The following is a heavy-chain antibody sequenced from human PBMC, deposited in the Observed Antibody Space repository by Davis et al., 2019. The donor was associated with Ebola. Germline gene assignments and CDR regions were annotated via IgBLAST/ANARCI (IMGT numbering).Heavy chain of an antibody. J-gene: IGHJ4*02. V-gene: IGHV4-34*01. CDR1: GGTFRGYY. CDR2: IYHSGST. D-gene: IGHD6-19*01. Sequence: MPSETLSLTCAVYGGTFRGYYWSWVRQPPGKGLEWIGEIYHSGSTNYNPSLKSRVTISVDKSKNQFSLKLSSVTAADTAVYYCARSSGIAVARKSSIDYWGQGTLVTVSS. CDR3: ARSSGIAVARKSSIDY.